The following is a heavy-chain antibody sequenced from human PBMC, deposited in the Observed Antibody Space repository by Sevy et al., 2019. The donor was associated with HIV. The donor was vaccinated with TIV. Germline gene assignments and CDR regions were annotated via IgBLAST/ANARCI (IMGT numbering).Heavy chain of an antibody. D-gene: IGHD2-8*02. Sequence: GGSLRLSCAASGFTFSDYYMGWFRQAPGKGLEWVSYISSSGALVFYADSVEGRFTVSRDNGKNSLFLKMNSLRAEDTAIYYCARAGDDYCTESDCNKNWFDPWGQGTLVTVSS. V-gene: IGHV3-11*01. CDR2: ISSSGALV. J-gene: IGHJ5*02. CDR3: ARAGDDYCTESDCNKNWFDP. CDR1: GFTFSDYY.